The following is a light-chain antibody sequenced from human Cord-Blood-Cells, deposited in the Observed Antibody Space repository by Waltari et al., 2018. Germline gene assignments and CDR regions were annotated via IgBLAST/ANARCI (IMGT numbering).Light chain of an antibody. Sequence: EIVLTQSPATLSLSPGERATLSCRASQSVSSYLAWYQQKPGQAPRLLIYDASNRATGIPARFSGIGSGTDFTLTISSLEPEDFAVYCCQQRSNWPITFGQGTRLEIK. CDR3: QQRSNWPIT. V-gene: IGKV3-11*01. J-gene: IGKJ5*01. CDR2: DAS. CDR1: QSVSSY.